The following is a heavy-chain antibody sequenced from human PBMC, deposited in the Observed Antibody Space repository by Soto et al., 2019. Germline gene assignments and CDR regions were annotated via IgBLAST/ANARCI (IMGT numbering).Heavy chain of an antibody. Sequence: AGGFMRVSCVAFGFLFTSHWMTWVRQAPGKGLEWVASTHQDGHESYYVDSVLGRFTISRDNTRDSLFLQMNSLRAEDTAVYYCARDGSGHYYDTSGYRAYFFDLWGQGALVTGSS. CDR1: GFLFTSHW. CDR2: THQDGHES. V-gene: IGHV3-7*01. CDR3: ARDGSGHYYDTSGYRAYFFDL. D-gene: IGHD3-22*01. J-gene: IGHJ4*02.